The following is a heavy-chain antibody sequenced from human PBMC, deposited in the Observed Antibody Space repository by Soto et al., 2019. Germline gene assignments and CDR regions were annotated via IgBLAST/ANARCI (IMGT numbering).Heavy chain of an antibody. CDR3: ARQKVSRFYGEVDFFDY. CDR2: VTRSGST. D-gene: IGHD4-17*01. V-gene: IGHV4-59*08. J-gene: IGHJ4*02. Sequence: ETLSLTCTVSGGSISSYYWSWIRQSPGKGLEWIGEVTRSGSTNYNPSLKSRVTISIDTSNKHLSLHLTSVTAADTAVYYCARQKVSRFYGEVDFFDYWGLGTLVTVSS. CDR1: GGSISSYY.